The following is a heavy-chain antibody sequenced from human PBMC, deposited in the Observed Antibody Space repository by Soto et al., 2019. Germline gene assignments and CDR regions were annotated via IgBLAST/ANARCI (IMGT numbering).Heavy chain of an antibody. J-gene: IGHJ4*02. CDR3: ARGVDYDSSAYYFFF. CDR2: IVPIFGKP. Sequence: SVKVSCKASGGTFSRYALNWVRQAPGQGPEWMGGIVPIFGKPKYAQKFQGRVTITADESTSTAYMELGSLRSEDTAVYYCARGVDYDSSAYYFFFWGQGTLVTVSS. V-gene: IGHV1-69*13. D-gene: IGHD3-22*01. CDR1: GGTFSRYA.